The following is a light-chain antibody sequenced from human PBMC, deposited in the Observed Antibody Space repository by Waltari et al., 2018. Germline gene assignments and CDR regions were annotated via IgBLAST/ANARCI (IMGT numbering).Light chain of an antibody. CDR2: DVN. Sequence: QSALTQTATVSGSPGQSITISCTGTISDVGTYNLVSWYQQHPGKAPTLIIYDVNKRPSGVSNRFSGSKSGNTASLTISGLQAADEADYYCCSYAGSAISVFGGGTKVTVL. V-gene: IGLV2-23*02. J-gene: IGLJ3*02. CDR1: ISDVGTYNL. CDR3: CSYAGSAISV.